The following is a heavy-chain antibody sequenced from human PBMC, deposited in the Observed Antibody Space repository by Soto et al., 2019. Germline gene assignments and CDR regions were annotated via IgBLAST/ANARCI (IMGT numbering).Heavy chain of an antibody. CDR3: ARRGGSGSSYKNWFDP. D-gene: IGHD3-10*01. J-gene: IGHJ5*02. Sequence: SETLSLTCTVSGGSISSSSYYWGWIRQPPGKGLEWIGSIYYSGSTYYNPSLKSRVTISVDTSKNQFSLKLSSVTAADTAVYYCARRGGSGSSYKNWFDPWGQGTLVTVS. V-gene: IGHV4-39*01. CDR1: GGSISSSSYY. CDR2: IYYSGST.